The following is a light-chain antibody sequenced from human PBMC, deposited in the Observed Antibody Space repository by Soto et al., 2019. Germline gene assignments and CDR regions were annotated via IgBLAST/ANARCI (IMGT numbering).Light chain of an antibody. CDR3: QTWATGHWV. V-gene: IGLV4-69*01. Sequence: QPVLTQSLSACASLGASVKLTCTLTSGHSTYAIAWHQQQPERGTRFLMLVKSDGSHSRGGGIPDRFSGSGSGAEWYITISSLQSADEADYYCQTWATGHWVFGGGTKLTVL. J-gene: IGLJ3*02. CDR2: VKSDGSH. CDR1: SGHSTYA.